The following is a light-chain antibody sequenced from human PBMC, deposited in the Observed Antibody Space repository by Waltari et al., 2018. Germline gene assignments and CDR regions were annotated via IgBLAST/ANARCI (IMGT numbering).Light chain of an antibody. CDR1: QGISNY. J-gene: IGKJ5*01. Sequence: IQITPSPSSLSASVGDRVTITCQASQGISNYLNCYQQKPGKAPKLLIYDASNLETGVQSRFSGRGSGKDFNFTISSLQPEDSATYYGKQYDNLPSFGQGTRLEIK. CDR3: KQYDNLPS. V-gene: IGKV1-33*01. CDR2: DAS.